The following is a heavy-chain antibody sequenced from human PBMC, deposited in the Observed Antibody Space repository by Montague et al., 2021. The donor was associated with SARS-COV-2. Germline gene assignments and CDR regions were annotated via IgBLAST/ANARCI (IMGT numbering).Heavy chain of an antibody. CDR3: VRGPAVKSYCDFWSGPKWFDP. J-gene: IGHJ5*02. CDR1: GGSLSGYY. Sequence: SETLSLTCTVSGGSLSGYYWSWIRQPPGKGLEWIGEINHRGTTNDNPSLKSRVALSLDTSRNQFSLNLNSVTAADTAVYYCVRGPAVKSYCDFWSGPKWFDPWGQGNLVTVSS. D-gene: IGHD3-3*01. V-gene: IGHV4-34*01. CDR2: INHRGTT.